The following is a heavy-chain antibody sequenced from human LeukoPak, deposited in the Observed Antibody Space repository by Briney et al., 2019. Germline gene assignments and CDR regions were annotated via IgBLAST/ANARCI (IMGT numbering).Heavy chain of an antibody. V-gene: IGHV3-74*03. Sequence: GGSLTLSCAASGLTFSTYWMHWVRQAPGKGLAWVARINPDGSIRTYANSVQGRVTISRDTAKDTLFLQMNSLRAEDTAVYYCAREERVGGALQYWGQGTPVTVSS. D-gene: IGHD1-26*01. J-gene: IGHJ4*02. CDR1: GLTFSTYW. CDR2: INPDGSIR. CDR3: AREERVGGALQY.